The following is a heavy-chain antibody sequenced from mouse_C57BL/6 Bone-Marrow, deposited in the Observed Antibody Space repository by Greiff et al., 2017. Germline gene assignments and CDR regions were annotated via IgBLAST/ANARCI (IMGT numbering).Heavy chain of an antibody. V-gene: IGHV1-7*01. J-gene: IGHJ3*01. CDR3: ARSVIYDGCYGFAY. CDR2: INPSSGYT. D-gene: IGHD2-3*01. Sequence: QVQLKQSGAELAKPGASVKLSCKASGYTFTCYWMHWVKQRPGQGLEWIGHINPSSGYTKYNQKFKDKATLTADKSSSTAYMQLSSLTYEDSAVYYCARSVIYDGCYGFAYWGQGTLVTVSA. CDR1: GYTFTCYW.